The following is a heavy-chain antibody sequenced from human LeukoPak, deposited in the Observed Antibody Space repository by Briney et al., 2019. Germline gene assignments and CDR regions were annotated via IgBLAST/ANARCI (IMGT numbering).Heavy chain of an antibody. CDR2: IRSKANSYAT. Sequence: GGSLRLSCAASGFTFSGSAMHWVRQASGKGLEWVGRIRSKANSYATAYAASVKGRFTISRDDSKNTAYLQMNSLKTEDTAVYYCTRQEGSSWPYYYYGMDVWGQGTTVTVSS. V-gene: IGHV3-73*01. J-gene: IGHJ6*02. CDR3: TRQEGSSWPYYYYGMDV. D-gene: IGHD6-13*01. CDR1: GFTFSGSA.